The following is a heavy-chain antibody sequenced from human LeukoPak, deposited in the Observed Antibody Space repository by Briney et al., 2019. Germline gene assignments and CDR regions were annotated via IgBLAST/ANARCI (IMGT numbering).Heavy chain of an antibody. CDR3: AKDLTDGWCFDS. J-gene: IGHJ5*01. D-gene: IGHD6-19*01. CDR2: VRPDGSSK. Sequence: GGSLRLSCAASGFTFSDYVLHWVRQPPGKGLQWVAFVRPDGSSKHYADSVKGRFTVSRDNSRNTLYLQMDSLRPEDTAVYYCAKDLTDGWCFDSWGQGNLVTVSS. V-gene: IGHV3-30*02. CDR1: GFTFSDYV.